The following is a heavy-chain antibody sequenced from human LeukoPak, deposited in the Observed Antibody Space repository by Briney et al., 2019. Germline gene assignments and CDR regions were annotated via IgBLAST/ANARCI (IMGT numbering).Heavy chain of an antibody. CDR3: ATLWAVEYSSSFPAFDY. Sequence: GGSLRLSCAASGFTFSSYWMHWVRQAPGKGLVWVSRINSDGSSTSYADSVKGRFTISRDNAKNTLYLQMNSLRAEDTAVYYCATLWAVEYSSSFPAFDYWGQGTLVTVSS. J-gene: IGHJ4*02. CDR1: GFTFSSYW. D-gene: IGHD6-6*01. V-gene: IGHV3-74*01. CDR2: INSDGSST.